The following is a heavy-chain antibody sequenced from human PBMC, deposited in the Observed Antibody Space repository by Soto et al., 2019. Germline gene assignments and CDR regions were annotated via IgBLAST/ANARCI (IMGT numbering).Heavy chain of an antibody. CDR1: GDSVSSNSAA. D-gene: IGHD3-10*01. CDR2: TYYRSKWYN. J-gene: IGHJ6*02. Sequence: SQTLSLTCAISGDSVSSNSAAWNWISQSPSRGLEWLGRTYYRSKWYNDYAVSVKSRITINPDTSKNQFSLQLNSVTPEDTAVYYCARVTTMVRGVIITYYYGMDVWGQGTTVTVSS. V-gene: IGHV6-1*01. CDR3: ARVTTMVRGVIITYYYGMDV.